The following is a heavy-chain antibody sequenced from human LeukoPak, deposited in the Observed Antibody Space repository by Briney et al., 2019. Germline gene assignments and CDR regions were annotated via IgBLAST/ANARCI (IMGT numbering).Heavy chain of an antibody. CDR1: GYTFTSYG. J-gene: IGHJ5*02. CDR3: ARDRSGRSYYRS. D-gene: IGHD1-26*01. Sequence: ASVKVSCKASGYTFTSYGISWVRQAPGQGLEWMGWISGYSGNTNYAQNLQGRVTMTTDTSTSTAYMELRSLRSDDTAVYYCARDRSGRSYYRSWGQGTLVTVSS. CDR2: ISGYSGNT. V-gene: IGHV1-18*01.